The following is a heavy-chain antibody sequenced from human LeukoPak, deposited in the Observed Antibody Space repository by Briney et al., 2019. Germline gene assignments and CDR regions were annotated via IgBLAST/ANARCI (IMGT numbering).Heavy chain of an antibody. J-gene: IGHJ4*02. Sequence: PSETLSLTCNVSGYSISSGDYYWTWIRQPAGKGLEWIGRVDLGGPTSYNPSLISRVTVSVDPSKNQFSLKLSSVTAADTAVYYCARGSAGATDFDYWGQGTLVTVSS. CDR1: GYSISSGDYY. V-gene: IGHV4-61*02. D-gene: IGHD1-26*01. CDR3: ARGSAGATDFDY. CDR2: VDLGGPT.